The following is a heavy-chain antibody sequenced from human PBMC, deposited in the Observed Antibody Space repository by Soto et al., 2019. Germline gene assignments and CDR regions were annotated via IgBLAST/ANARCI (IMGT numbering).Heavy chain of an antibody. CDR2: IKQDESDK. V-gene: IGHV3-7*03. J-gene: IGHJ5*02. CDR3: AAYCYTMTCTHFHGYS. D-gene: IGHD3-16*02. CDR1: GFRFRDYW. Sequence: GGSLRLSCAVSGFRFRDYWMSWVRQAPGKGLEWVAYIKQDESDKYYVDSVKGRFTISRDNAKNALYLQMNSLRVEDTAVYYCAAYCYTMTCTHFHGYSWGQGTQVTVSS.